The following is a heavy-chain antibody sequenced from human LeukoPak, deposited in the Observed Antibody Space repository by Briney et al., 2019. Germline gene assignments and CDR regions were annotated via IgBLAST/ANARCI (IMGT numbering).Heavy chain of an antibody. V-gene: IGHV1-2*02. CDR3: ARGGEQLVPDY. CDR1: GYTFTGYY. D-gene: IGHD6-6*01. CDR2: INPNSGGT. J-gene: IGHJ4*02. Sequence: ASVKVSCKASGYTFTGYYMHWVRQAPGQGLEWMGWINPNSGGTNYAQKFQGRVTITADKSTSTAYMELSSLRSEDTAVYYCARGGEQLVPDYWGQGTLVTVSS.